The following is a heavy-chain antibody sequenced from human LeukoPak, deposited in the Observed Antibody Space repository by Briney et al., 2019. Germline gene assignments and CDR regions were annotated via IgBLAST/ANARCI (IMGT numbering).Heavy chain of an antibody. CDR3: ARDPMSNGGFDP. V-gene: IGHV1-46*01. D-gene: IGHD3-10*02. J-gene: IGHJ5*02. CDR1: GYTFTSYY. CDR2: INPSGGST. Sequence: ASVKVSCKASGYTFTSYYMHWVRQAPGQGLEWMGIINPSGGSTSYAQKFQGRVTMTRDTSTSTVYMELSSLRSEDTAVYYGARDPMSNGGFDPWGQGTLVTVSS.